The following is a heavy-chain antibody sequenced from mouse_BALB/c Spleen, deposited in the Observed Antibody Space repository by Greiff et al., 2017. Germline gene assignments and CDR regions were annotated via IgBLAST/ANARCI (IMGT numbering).Heavy chain of an antibody. J-gene: IGHJ4*01. D-gene: IGHD1-1*01. CDR3: AGGPSHYYGSPYAMDY. Sequence: EVMLVESGGGLVKPGGSLKLSCAASGFTFSSYAMSWVRQTPEKRLEWVAYISSGGSTYYPGSVKGRFTIFRDNARNILYLPMSSLRSEDTAMYYCAGGPSHYYGSPYAMDYWGQGTSVTVSS. CDR2: ISSGGST. V-gene: IGHV5-6-5*01. CDR1: GFTFSSYA.